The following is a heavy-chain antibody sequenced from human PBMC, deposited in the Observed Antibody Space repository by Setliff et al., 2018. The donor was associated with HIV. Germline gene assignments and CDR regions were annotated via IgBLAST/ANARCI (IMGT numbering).Heavy chain of an antibody. Sequence: PSVKVSCKASGYIFTSYDIHWVRQATGQGLEWMGRMSPKSGNTGNTQKFRGRITMTRDTSTNTAYMELSSLTSDDTAVYYCARGLNVLSGYTWVVWGQGTPVTVSS. J-gene: IGHJ4*02. CDR2: MSPKSGNT. V-gene: IGHV1-8*02. D-gene: IGHD3-3*01. CDR1: GYIFTSYD. CDR3: ARGLNVLSGYTWVV.